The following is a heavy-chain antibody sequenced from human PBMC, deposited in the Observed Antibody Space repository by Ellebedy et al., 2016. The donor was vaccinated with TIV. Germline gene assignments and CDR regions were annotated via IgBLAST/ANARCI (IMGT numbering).Heavy chain of an antibody. CDR1: GYTFTSYG. CDR3: ARDRGAAFDY. Sequence: AASVKVSCKASGYTFTSYGISWVRQAPGHGLELMGWFIAYNGNTNYAQKLQGRVTMTTDPSTSTAYMELRSLRSDDTSVYYCARDRGAAFDYWGQGTLVTVSS. D-gene: IGHD3-10*01. CDR2: FIAYNGNT. V-gene: IGHV1-18*04. J-gene: IGHJ4*02.